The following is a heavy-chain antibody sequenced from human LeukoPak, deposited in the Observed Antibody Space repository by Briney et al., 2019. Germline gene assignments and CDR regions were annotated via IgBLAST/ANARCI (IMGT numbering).Heavy chain of an antibody. Sequence: SSVKVSCKASGGTFSSYAISWVRQAPGPGLEWMGRIIPILGIANYAQKFQGRVTITADKSTSTAYMELSSLRSEDTAVYYCARATSPIAVAGTYYYYYGMDVWGQGTTVTVSS. J-gene: IGHJ6*02. D-gene: IGHD6-19*01. CDR2: IIPILGIA. CDR3: ARATSPIAVAGTYYYYYGMDV. CDR1: GGTFSSYA. V-gene: IGHV1-69*04.